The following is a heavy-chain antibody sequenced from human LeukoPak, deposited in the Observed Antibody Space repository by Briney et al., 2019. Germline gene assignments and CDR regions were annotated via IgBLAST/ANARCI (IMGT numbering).Heavy chain of an antibody. Sequence: PGASLRLSCAASGCTFRTYGMHWVRQAPGKGLEWVAFIRDDGSNKYYADSVKGRFTISRDNSKNTLYLQMNSLRAENTGVYNCAQDFDGYTYGNLDFRGHGTLVTVSP. D-gene: IGHD5-18*01. CDR1: GCTFRTYG. J-gene: IGHJ4*01. CDR3: AQDFDGYTYGNLDF. CDR2: IRDDGSNK. V-gene: IGHV3-30*02.